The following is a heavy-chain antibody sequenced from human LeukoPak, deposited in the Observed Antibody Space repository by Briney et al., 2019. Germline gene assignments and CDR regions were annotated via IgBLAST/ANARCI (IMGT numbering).Heavy chain of an antibody. V-gene: IGHV1-69*05. CDR2: IIPIFGTA. Sequence: ASVKVSCQASGGTFIRYAISWVRPARGQGLEWMGGIIPIFGTANYAQKFQSRVTITTDESTSTAYMQLSSPRSEDTAVDYCATGMEWLRWVPLYYYYGMDVWGQGTTVTVSS. CDR1: GGTFIRYA. D-gene: IGHD5-12*01. CDR3: ATGMEWLRWVPLYYYYGMDV. J-gene: IGHJ6*02.